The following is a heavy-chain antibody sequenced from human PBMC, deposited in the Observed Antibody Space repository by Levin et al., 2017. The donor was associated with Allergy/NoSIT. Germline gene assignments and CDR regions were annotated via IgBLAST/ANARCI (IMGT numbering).Heavy chain of an antibody. Sequence: GESLKISCKASGYTFTSYYMHWVRQAPGQGLEWMGIINPSGGSTSYAQKFQGRVTMTRDTSTSTVYMELSSLRSEDTAVYYCRSAGPGVWDYWGQGTLVTVSS. D-gene: IGHD6-13*01. CDR2: INPSGGST. CDR3: RSAGPGVWDY. J-gene: IGHJ4*02. V-gene: IGHV1-46*01. CDR1: GYTFTSYY.